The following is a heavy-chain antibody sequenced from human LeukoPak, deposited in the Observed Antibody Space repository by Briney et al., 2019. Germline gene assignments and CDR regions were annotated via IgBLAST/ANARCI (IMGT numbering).Heavy chain of an antibody. CDR2: IYSGGST. CDR3: ARARPYGDLCYFDY. J-gene: IGHJ4*02. Sequence: GGSLRLSCAASGFTVSSNYMSWVRQAPGKGLEWVSVIYSGGSTYYADSVKGRFTISRDNSENTLYLQMNCLRAEDTAVYYCARARPYGDLCYFDYWGQGTLVTVSS. V-gene: IGHV3-66*02. D-gene: IGHD4-17*01. CDR1: GFTVSSNY.